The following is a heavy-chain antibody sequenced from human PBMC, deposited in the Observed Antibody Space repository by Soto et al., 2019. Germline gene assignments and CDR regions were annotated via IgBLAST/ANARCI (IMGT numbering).Heavy chain of an antibody. V-gene: IGHV4-34*01. CDR1: GGSFSGYY. D-gene: IGHD2-2*01. CDR3: ARGLIVVVPAAMKVSRDSRYYFDY. J-gene: IGHJ4*02. Sequence: PSETLSLTCAVYGGSFSGYYWSWIRQPPGKGLEWIGEINHSGSTNYNPSLKSRVTISVDTSKNQFSLKLSSVTAADTAVYYCARGLIVVVPAAMKVSRDSRYYFDYWGQGTLVTVSS. CDR2: INHSGST.